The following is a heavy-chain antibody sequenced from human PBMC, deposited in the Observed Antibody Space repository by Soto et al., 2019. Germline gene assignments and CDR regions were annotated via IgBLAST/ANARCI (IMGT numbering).Heavy chain of an antibody. V-gene: IGHV1-69*13. D-gene: IGHD6-6*01. CDR2: IIPIFGTA. Sequence: GASVKVSCKASGGTFSSYAISWVRQAPGQGLEWMGGIIPIFGTANYAQKFQGRVTITADESTSTAYMALSSLRSEDTAVYYCARDSYSSSSYYYYGMDVWGQVTTVTVS. J-gene: IGHJ6*02. CDR1: GGTFSSYA. CDR3: ARDSYSSSSYYYYGMDV.